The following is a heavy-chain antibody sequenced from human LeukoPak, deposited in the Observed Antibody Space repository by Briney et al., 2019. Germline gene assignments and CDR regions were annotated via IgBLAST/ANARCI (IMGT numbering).Heavy chain of an antibody. CDR2: IKQDGSEK. CDR1: GFTFSSYW. CDR3: ARGQTTVTN. V-gene: IGHV3-7*03. J-gene: IGHJ4*02. D-gene: IGHD4-17*01. Sequence: GGSLRLSCAASGFTFSSYWMSRVRQAPGKGLEWVANIKQDGSEKYYVDSVKGRFTISRDNAKNSLYLQMSSLRAEDTAVYFCARGQTTVTNWGQGTLVTVSS.